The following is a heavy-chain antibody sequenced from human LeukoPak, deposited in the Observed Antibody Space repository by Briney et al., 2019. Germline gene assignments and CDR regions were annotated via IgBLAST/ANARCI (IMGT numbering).Heavy chain of an antibody. CDR3: ARLPSLWFGELVIDY. D-gene: IGHD3-10*01. CDR2: ISSSSSTI. CDR1: GFTFSSYS. Sequence: GGSLRLSCAASGFTFSSYSMNWVRQAPGKGLEWVSYISSSSSTIYYADSVKGRFTISRDNAENSLYLQMNSLRDEDTAVYYCARLPSLWFGELVIDYWGQGTLVTVSS. J-gene: IGHJ4*02. V-gene: IGHV3-48*02.